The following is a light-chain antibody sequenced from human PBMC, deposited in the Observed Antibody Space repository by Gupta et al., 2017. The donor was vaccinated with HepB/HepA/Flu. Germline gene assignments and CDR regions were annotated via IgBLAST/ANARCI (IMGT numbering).Light chain of an antibody. Sequence: QSALTQPASVSGSPGQSITISCTGTSSDVGGYNYVSWYHQYPGKAPKVMIDDVSNRPSGVSNRFSGSKSGNPASLTISGLQAEDEADYDCSSYTSTTTLAFGTGTKVTVL. CDR1: SSDVGGYNY. V-gene: IGLV2-14*03. CDR3: SSYTSTTTLA. J-gene: IGLJ1*01. CDR2: DVS.